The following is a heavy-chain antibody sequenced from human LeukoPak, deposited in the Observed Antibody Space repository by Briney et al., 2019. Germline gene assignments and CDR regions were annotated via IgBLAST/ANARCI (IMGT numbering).Heavy chain of an antibody. Sequence: EASVKVSCKASGGTFSSYGISWVRQAPGQGLEWMGWISAYNGNTNYAQKLQGRVTMTTDTSTSTAYMELRSLRSDDTAVYYCARDAYYYGSGSYNLPTFDYWGQGTLVTVSS. CDR2: ISAYNGNT. D-gene: IGHD3-10*01. V-gene: IGHV1-18*01. CDR1: GGTFSSYG. J-gene: IGHJ4*02. CDR3: ARDAYYYGSGSYNLPTFDY.